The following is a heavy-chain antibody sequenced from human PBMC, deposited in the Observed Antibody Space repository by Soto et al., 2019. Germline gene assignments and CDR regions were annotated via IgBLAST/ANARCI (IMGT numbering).Heavy chain of an antibody. Sequence: QVQLVQSGAEVKKPGASVKVSCKASGYTFTSYGISWVRQAPGQALEWMGWISAYNGNTNYAQNLQVRVAMTTDTSTSTAYMELRSLRSDVTAVYYCARSDIVVVVAATAAFDIWGQGTMVTVSS. D-gene: IGHD2-15*01. CDR3: ARSDIVVVVAATAAFDI. J-gene: IGHJ3*02. CDR2: ISAYNGNT. V-gene: IGHV1-18*04. CDR1: GYTFTSYG.